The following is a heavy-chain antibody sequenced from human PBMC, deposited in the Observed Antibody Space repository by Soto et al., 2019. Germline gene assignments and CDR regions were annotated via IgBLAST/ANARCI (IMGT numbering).Heavy chain of an antibody. Sequence: ASVKVSCKASGYTFTSYAMHWVRQAPGQRLEWMGWINAGNGNTKYSQKFQGRVTITRDTSASTAYMELSSLRSEDTAVYYCASRYYDFWSGYLTDYYYYAMDVWGQGTRVTVSS. CDR2: INAGNGNT. V-gene: IGHV1-3*01. D-gene: IGHD3-3*01. J-gene: IGHJ6*02. CDR1: GYTFTSYA. CDR3: ASRYYDFWSGYLTDYYYYAMDV.